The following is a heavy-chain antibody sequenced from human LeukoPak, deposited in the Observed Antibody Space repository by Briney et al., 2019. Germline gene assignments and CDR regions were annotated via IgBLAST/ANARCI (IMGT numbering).Heavy chain of an antibody. CDR1: GFTFSSYG. J-gene: IGHJ4*02. V-gene: IGHV3-33*06. Sequence: GGSLRLSCAASGFTFSSYGMHWVRHAPGKGLEWVAAIWYDGSNKYYADSVKGRFTISRDNSKNTLYLQMNSLRAEDTAVYYCSKDGGNSLDYWGQGNLVTVSS. CDR3: SKDGGNSLDY. CDR2: IWYDGSNK. D-gene: IGHD1-1*01.